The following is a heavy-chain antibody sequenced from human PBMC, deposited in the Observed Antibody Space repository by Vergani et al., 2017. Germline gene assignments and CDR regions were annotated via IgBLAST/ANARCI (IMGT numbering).Heavy chain of an antibody. J-gene: IGHJ6*03. Sequence: QVQLQESGPGLVKPSETLSLTCTVPGGSISSYYWSWIRQPPGKGLEWIGYIYYSGSTNYNPSLKSRVTISVDTYKNQFSLKLSYVTAADTAVDYCASDSRDLNGIYYYYYMDVWGKGTTVTVSS. D-gene: IGHD1-1*01. V-gene: IGHV4-59*01. CDR3: ASDSRDLNGIYYYYYMDV. CDR1: GGSISSYY. CDR2: IYYSGST.